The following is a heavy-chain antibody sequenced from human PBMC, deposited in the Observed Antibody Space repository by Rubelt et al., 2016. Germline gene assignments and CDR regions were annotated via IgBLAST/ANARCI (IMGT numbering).Heavy chain of an antibody. V-gene: IGHV7-4-1*02. J-gene: IGHJ6*02. CDR2: INTNTGNP. Sequence: APGQGLEWMGWINTNTGNPTYAQGFTGRFVFSLDTSVSTAYLQMRSLKAEDTAVYYCARGLIVVVPADIGGNYYYYIMDVWGQGTTVTVSS. D-gene: IGHD2-2*02. CDR3: ARGLIVVVPADIGGNYYYYIMDV.